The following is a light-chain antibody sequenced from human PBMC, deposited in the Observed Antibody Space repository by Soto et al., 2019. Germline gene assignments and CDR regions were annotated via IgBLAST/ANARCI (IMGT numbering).Light chain of an antibody. V-gene: IGLV2-14*03. CDR2: RVI. CDR3: GAWDDSLNGWV. J-gene: IGLJ3*02. CDR1: SSDIGRYDY. Sequence: QSALTQPASVSGSPGQSITISCTGTSSDIGRYDYVSWYQQFPGKAPKLMIYRVINRPSGVSDRFSGSKSGNSASLAISGLQSEDEADYYCGAWDDSLNGWVFGGGTKVTVL.